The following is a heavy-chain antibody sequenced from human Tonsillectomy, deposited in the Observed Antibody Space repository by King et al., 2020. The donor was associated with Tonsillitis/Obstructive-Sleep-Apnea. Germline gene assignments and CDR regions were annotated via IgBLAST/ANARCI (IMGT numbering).Heavy chain of an antibody. CDR1: GYTFTTYD. V-gene: IGHV1-18*01. D-gene: IGHD1/OR15-1a*01. J-gene: IGHJ4*02. CDR2: ISAYSGNT. CDR3: ARLVAAGTYYFDY. Sequence: QLVQSGAEVKKPGASVKVSCKASGYTFTTYDISWVRQAPGQGLEWMGWISAYSGNTNYSPKVQGRVTMTTGTSTSTAYMDLRSLRSDDTAVYYCARLVAAGTYYFDYWGQGTLVTVSS.